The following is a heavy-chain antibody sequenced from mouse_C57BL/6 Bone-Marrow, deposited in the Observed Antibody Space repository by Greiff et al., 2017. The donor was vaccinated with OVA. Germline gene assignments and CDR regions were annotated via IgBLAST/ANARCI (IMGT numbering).Heavy chain of an antibody. CDR2: ISDGGSYT. J-gene: IGHJ1*03. V-gene: IGHV5-4*03. CDR1: GFTFSSYA. D-gene: IGHD2-4*01. Sequence: EVNLVESGGGLVKPGGSLKLSCAASGFTFSSYAMSWVRQTPEKRLEWVATISDGGSYTYYPDNVKGRFTISRDNAKNNLYLQMSHLKSEDTAMYYCARAPYDYDWYFDGWGTGTTVTVSS. CDR3: ARAPYDYDWYFDG.